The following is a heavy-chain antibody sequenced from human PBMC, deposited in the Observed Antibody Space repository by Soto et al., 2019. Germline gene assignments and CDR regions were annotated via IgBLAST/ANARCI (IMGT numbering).Heavy chain of an antibody. J-gene: IGHJ4*02. CDR2: INPSDRTT. V-gene: IGHV1-46*01. CDR3: SSALTMRGAYVDY. CDR1: GYSFTSYY. D-gene: IGHD7-27*01. Sequence: QVQLVQSGAEVKKPGASVKVSCKTSGYSFTSYYIHWVRQAPRQGLEWMGIINPSDRTTYYAQKFQGRVTMTSDTSTSTVYIELSSLRSEDTAVYYCSSALTMRGAYVDYWGQGALVTVSS.